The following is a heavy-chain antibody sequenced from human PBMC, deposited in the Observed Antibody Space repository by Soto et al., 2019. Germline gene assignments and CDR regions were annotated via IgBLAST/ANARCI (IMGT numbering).Heavy chain of an antibody. D-gene: IGHD6-13*01. CDR2: IYTSGST. CDR3: ARDLGQQLVLDWFDP. J-gene: IGHJ5*02. Sequence: SETLSLTCTVYGGSISGYYWSWIRQPAGKGLEWIGRIYTSGSTNYNPSLKSRVTMSVDTSKNQFSLKLSSVTAADTAVYYCARDLGQQLVLDWFDPWGQGTLVTVSS. V-gene: IGHV4-4*07. CDR1: GGSISGYY.